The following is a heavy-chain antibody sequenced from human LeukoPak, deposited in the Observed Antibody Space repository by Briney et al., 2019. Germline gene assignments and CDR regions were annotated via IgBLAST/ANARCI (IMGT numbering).Heavy chain of an antibody. CDR2: IYYSGST. D-gene: IGHD3-22*01. V-gene: IGHV4-39*02. CDR1: GGSISSSSYY. CDR3: ARGKAYHYYDSSGYYYDY. J-gene: IGHJ4*02. Sequence: SETLSLTCTVSGGSISSSSYYWGWIRQPPGKGLEWIGSIYYSGSTYYSPSLKSRLTISVDTSKNHFSLKLSSATAADTAVYYCARGKAYHYYDSSGYYYDYWGQGTLVTVSS.